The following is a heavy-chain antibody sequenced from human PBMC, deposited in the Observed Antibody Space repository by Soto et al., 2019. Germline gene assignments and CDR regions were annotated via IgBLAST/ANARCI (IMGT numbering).Heavy chain of an antibody. CDR1: GGSMNSFY. J-gene: IGHJ4*02. V-gene: IGHV4-59*01. CDR3: ARGYHYYSGGYFDS. Sequence: TLSLTCTVSGGSMNSFYWSWIRQPPGKGLEWIGYIYYSGGTNYNPSLRSRVTISVDTSKNQLSLKLSSVTAADTAVYHCARGYHYYSGGYFDSWGQGTLVTSPQ. CDR2: IYYSGGT. D-gene: IGHD3-16*02.